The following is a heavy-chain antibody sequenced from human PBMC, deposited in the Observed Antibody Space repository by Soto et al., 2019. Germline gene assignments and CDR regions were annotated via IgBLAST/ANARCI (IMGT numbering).Heavy chain of an antibody. Sequence: QVQLVQSGAEVKKPGASVKVSCKASGYTFTSYGISWVRQAPGQGLEWMGWISAYNGNTNCAQKFQGRVTMTTDTSTSTAYMELRSLSSDDTAVYYGARDQCSSTSCYTAVDYWGQGTLVTVSS. CDR2: ISAYNGNT. CDR3: ARDQCSSTSCYTAVDY. CDR1: GYTFTSYG. D-gene: IGHD2-2*02. J-gene: IGHJ4*02. V-gene: IGHV1-18*04.